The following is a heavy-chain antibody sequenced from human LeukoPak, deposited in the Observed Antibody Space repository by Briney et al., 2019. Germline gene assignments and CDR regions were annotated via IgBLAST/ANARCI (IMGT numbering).Heavy chain of an antibody. CDR2: ISSSSSYT. CDR3: ARALSMSGIAAAGTF. V-gene: IGHV3-11*05. CDR1: GFTFSDYY. Sequence: PGGSLRLSCAASGFTFSDYYMSWIRQAPGTGLEWVSYISSSSSYTNYADSVKGRFTVSRDNAKNSLYLQMNSLRAEDTAVYYCARALSMSGIAAAGTFRGQGTLVTVSS. D-gene: IGHD6-13*01. J-gene: IGHJ4*02.